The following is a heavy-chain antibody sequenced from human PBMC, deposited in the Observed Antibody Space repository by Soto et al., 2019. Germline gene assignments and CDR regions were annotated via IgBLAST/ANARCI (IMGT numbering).Heavy chain of an antibody. CDR3: ARADPDASVGF. D-gene: IGHD3-16*01. V-gene: IGHV4-59*11. CDR2: ISYSGSS. Sequence: PSETLSLTCTVSGGAMISHYWTLLRQPPGKGLEWIVYISYSGSSYYNPSLKSRVTISADTSRNQFSLRLTSVIAADTAVYFCARADPDASVGFWGQGTLVTVSS. J-gene: IGHJ4*02. CDR1: GGAMISHY.